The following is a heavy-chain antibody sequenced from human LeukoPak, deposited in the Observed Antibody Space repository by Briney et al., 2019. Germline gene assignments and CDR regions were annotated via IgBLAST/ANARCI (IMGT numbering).Heavy chain of an antibody. V-gene: IGHV1-24*01. CDR3: ATVRRAGNWANSDY. CDR2: FDVEDGET. Sequence: ASVKVSCKVSGYTLTGLSMHWVRQAPGKGLERMGGFDVEDGETSYAQKFQGRVTMTEDTSTDTAYMELSSLRSEDTAVDYCATVRRAGNWANSDYWGQGTLVNVSS. CDR1: GYTLTGLS. D-gene: IGHD3-16*01. J-gene: IGHJ4*02.